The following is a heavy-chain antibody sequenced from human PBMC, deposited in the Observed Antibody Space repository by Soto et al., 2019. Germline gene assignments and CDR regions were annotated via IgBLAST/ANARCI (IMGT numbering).Heavy chain of an antibody. CDR3: AGGDYYHSSGYYFYYYTMDV. J-gene: IGHJ6*02. Sequence: PSETLSLTCTVSGFSISSSSYYWGWIRQPPGKGLEWIGNVYYGGSTYYNPSLKSRVTISVETSKSQISLKLSSVTAADTAVYYCAGGDYYHSSGYYFYYYTMDVWGQGTTVTVSS. CDR2: VYYGGST. CDR1: GFSISSSSYY. V-gene: IGHV4-39*01. D-gene: IGHD3-22*01.